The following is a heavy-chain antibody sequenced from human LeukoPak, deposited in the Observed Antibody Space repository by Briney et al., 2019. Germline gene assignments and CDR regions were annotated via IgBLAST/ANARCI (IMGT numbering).Heavy chain of an antibody. CDR1: GFTFSSYW. CDR2: IKQDGSEK. Sequence: PGGSLRLSCAASGFTFSSYWMSWVRQAPGKGLEWVANIKQDGSEKYYVASVKGRFTISRDNAKNSLYLQMNSLRAEDTAVYYCAKDRYYYGSGDEIDYWGQGTLVTVSS. J-gene: IGHJ4*02. V-gene: IGHV3-7*03. D-gene: IGHD3-10*01. CDR3: AKDRYYYGSGDEIDY.